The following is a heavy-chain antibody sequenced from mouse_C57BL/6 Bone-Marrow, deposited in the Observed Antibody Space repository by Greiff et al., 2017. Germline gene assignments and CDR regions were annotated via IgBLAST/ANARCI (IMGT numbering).Heavy chain of an antibody. CDR1: GYAFTNYL. CDR2: INPGSGGT. V-gene: IGHV1-54*01. D-gene: IGHD2-1*01. CDR3: ARENYGNYYYAMDY. Sequence: QVQLKESGAELVRPGTSVKVSCKASGYAFTNYLIEWVKQRPGQGLEWIGVINPGSGGTNYNEKFKGKATLTADKSSSTAYMQLSSLTSEDSAVYFCARENYGNYYYAMDYWGQGTSVTVSS. J-gene: IGHJ4*01.